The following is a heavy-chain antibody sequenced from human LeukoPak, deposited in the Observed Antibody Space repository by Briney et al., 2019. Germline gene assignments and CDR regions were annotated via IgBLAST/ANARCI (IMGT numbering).Heavy chain of an antibody. V-gene: IGHV3-30-3*01. CDR3: ARESTPYYYYGMDV. Sequence: PGGSLRLSCAASGFTFSSYAMHWVRQAPGKGLEWVAVISYDGSNKYYADSVKGRFTISRDNSKNTLYLQMNSLRAEDTAVYYCARESTPYYYYGMDVWGQGTTVTVSS. CDR1: GFTFSSYA. CDR2: ISYDGSNK. J-gene: IGHJ6*02.